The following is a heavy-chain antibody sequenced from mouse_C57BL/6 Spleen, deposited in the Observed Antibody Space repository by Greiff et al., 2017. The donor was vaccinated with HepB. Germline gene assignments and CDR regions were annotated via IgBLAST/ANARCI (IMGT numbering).Heavy chain of an antibody. CDR1: GYSITSGYY. CDR3: ARSSNYADYYAMDY. J-gene: IGHJ4*01. Sequence: EESGPGLVKPSQSLSLTCSVTGYSITSGYYWNWIRQFPGNKLEWMGYISYDGSNNYNPYLKNRISITRDTSKNQFFLKLNSVTTEDTATYYCARSSNYADYYAMDYWGQGTSVTVSS. V-gene: IGHV3-6*01. D-gene: IGHD2-5*01. CDR2: ISYDGSN.